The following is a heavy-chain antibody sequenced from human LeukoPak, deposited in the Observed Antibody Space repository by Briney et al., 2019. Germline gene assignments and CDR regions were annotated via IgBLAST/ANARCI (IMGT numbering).Heavy chain of an antibody. Sequence: SETLSLTCTVSGGSISSSSYYWGWIRQPPGKGLEWIGSIYYSGSTYYNPSLKSRVTISVDTSKNQFSLKLSSVTAADTAVYYCARAAVTTFRRGNWFDPWGQGTLVTVSS. V-gene: IGHV4-39*01. D-gene: IGHD4-11*01. J-gene: IGHJ5*02. CDR2: IYYSGST. CDR1: GGSISSSSYY. CDR3: ARAAVTTFRRGNWFDP.